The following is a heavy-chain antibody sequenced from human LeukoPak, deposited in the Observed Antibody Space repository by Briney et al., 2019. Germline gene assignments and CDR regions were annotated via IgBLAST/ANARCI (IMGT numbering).Heavy chain of an antibody. CDR3: TATYSTSWYGAFDI. J-gene: IGHJ3*02. Sequence: GGSLRLSCAASGFTFSNAWMSWVRQAPGKGLEWVGRIKSRTDGWTTDYAAPVKGRFTISRDDSKNTLYLQMNSLKTEDTAVYYCTATYSTSWYGAFDIWGQGTMVTVSS. CDR1: GFTFSNAW. CDR2: IKSRTDGWTT. D-gene: IGHD6-13*01. V-gene: IGHV3-15*01.